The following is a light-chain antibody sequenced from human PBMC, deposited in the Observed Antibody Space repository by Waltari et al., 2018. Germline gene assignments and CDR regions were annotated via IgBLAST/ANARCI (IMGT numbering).Light chain of an antibody. V-gene: IGKV1-5*03. CDR3: QQYYTFSVT. CDR1: QSINIR. CDR2: KAS. J-gene: IGKJ5*01. Sequence: DIQMTQSPSTLSASVGDRVTILCRASQSINIRLAWYQQKPGKAPKLLIDKASNLASGVPSRFGGSGSGTEFTLTINSLQPDDFATYYCQQYYTFSVTFGQGTRLEIK.